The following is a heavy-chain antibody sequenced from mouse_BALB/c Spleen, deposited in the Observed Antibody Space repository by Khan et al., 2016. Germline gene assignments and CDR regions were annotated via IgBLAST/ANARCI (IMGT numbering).Heavy chain of an antibody. CDR1: GYTFTSYW. CDR3: TGGEAAVGRGFAY. D-gene: IGHD1-1*01. CDR2: IFPSDSYT. J-gene: IGHJ3*01. V-gene: IGHV1-69*02. Sequence: QVQLQQPGAELVRPGASVKLSCKASGYTFTSYWINWMKQRPGQGLEWIGNIFPSDSYTNYNQKFKDKATLTVDKSSSTAYMQLSSPTSEDSAIWCCTGGEAAVGRGFAYWGQGTLVAVSA.